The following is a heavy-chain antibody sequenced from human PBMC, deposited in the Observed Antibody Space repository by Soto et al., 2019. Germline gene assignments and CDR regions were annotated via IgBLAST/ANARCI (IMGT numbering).Heavy chain of an antibody. V-gene: IGHV3-48*02. CDR3: ARARRGSAVIGHFDF. J-gene: IGHJ4*02. CDR2: ISSSTFSI. Sequence: PRESLILSCAASVFTFSSYAMTWVGQTPGKGLEWVSYISSSTFSIYYADSVKGRFTVSRDNAKNSLFLQMNSLRDEDTPVYFCARARRGSAVIGHFDFWAQGTLVT. CDR1: VFTFSSYA. D-gene: IGHD3-22*01.